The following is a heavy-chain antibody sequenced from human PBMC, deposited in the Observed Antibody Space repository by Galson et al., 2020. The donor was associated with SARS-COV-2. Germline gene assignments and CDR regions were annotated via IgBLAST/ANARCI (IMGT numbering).Heavy chain of an antibody. J-gene: IGHJ4*02. CDR2: IYYSGST. D-gene: IGHD6-6*01. CDR3: ARDSKGPYSSSTDFDY. Sequence: SETLSLTCTVSGGSISSSSYYWGWIRQPPGKGLEWIGSIYYSGSTYYNPSIKSRVTISVDTSKNQFSLKLSSVTAADTAVYYCARDSKGPYSSSTDFDYWGQGTLVTVSS. CDR1: GGSISSSSYY. V-gene: IGHV4-39*07.